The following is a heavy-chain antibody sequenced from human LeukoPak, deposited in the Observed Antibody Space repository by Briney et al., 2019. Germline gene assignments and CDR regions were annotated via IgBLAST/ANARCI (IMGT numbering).Heavy chain of an antibody. V-gene: IGHV3-53*01. CDR1: GFSVSNTY. J-gene: IGHJ4*02. CDR2: IYSGGNT. CDR3: ARGKVTEPDY. D-gene: IGHD2-21*02. Sequence: PGGSLRLSCAASGFSVSNTYMSWVRQAPGKGLEWVSIIYSGGNTYYADSVKGRFTISRDNSKNTLYLQMNRLRPEDTAVYYCARGKVTEPDYWGQRTLVTVSS.